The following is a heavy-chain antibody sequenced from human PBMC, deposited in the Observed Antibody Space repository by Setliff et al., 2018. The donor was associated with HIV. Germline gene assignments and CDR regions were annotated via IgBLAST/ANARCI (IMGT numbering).Heavy chain of an antibody. V-gene: IGHV1-2*02. D-gene: IGHD3-16*01. CDR2: IDPNNGDS. CDR1: GYTFTAYY. Sequence: ASVKVSCKTSGYTFTAYYMHWVRQAPGQGLEWMGWIDPNNGDSGSAQKFQGRFTLTRDTSISTAYMELRSLTSDDTALYYCTRGGDLARVVGFRGFDPWGQGTQVTVSS. J-gene: IGHJ5*02. CDR3: TRGGDLARVVGFRGFDP.